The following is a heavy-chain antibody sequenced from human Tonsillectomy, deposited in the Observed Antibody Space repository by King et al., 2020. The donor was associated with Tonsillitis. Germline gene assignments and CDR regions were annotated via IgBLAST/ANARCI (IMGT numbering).Heavy chain of an antibody. D-gene: IGHD2-21*02. Sequence: VQLVESGGGVVQPGGSLRLSCAASGFTFTNYGIHWVRQAPGKGLEWVAFIRDDGSEKYYADSVKGRFTVSRDNSKNTLFLQINSLSAEDTALYYCAKGEVVTTLDYFDYWGQGTLVTVSS. CDR3: AKGEVVTTLDYFDY. CDR2: IRDDGSEK. CDR1: GFTFTNYG. V-gene: IGHV3-30*02. J-gene: IGHJ4*02.